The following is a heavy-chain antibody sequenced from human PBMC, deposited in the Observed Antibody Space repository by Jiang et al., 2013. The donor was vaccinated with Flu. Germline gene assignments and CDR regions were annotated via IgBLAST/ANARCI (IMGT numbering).Heavy chain of an antibody. CDR2: GST. CDR3: ARALLYSSLIYYYGMDV. J-gene: IGHJ6*02. D-gene: IGHD6-6*01. Sequence: GSTYYADSVKGRFTISRDNSKNTLYLQMNSLRAEDTAVYYCARALLYSSLIYYYGMDVWGQGTTVTVSS. V-gene: IGHV3-53*01.